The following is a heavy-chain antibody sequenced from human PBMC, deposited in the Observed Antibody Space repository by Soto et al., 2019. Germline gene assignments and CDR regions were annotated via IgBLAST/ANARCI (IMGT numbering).Heavy chain of an antibody. D-gene: IGHD3-9*01. CDR3: ASRPDSLLRHFDRSARWGAFDI. CDR2: ISGSGGST. V-gene: IGHV3-23*01. Sequence: EVQLLESGGGLVQPGGSLRLSCAASGFTFSSYAMSWVRQAPGKGLEWVSAISGSGGSTYYADSVKGRITISRDNSKNTQYLQMNSLRAEDTAVYYCASRPDSLLRHFDRSARWGAFDIWGQGTMVTVSS. CDR1: GFTFSSYA. J-gene: IGHJ3*02.